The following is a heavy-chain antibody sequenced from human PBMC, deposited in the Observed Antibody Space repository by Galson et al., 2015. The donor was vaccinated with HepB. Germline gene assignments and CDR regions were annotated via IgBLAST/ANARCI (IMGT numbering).Heavy chain of an antibody. CDR1: GFTFSSHW. V-gene: IGHV3-7*01. CDR2: IRGDGTEK. J-gene: IGHJ6*02. CDR3: ARGPAGSWEMDV. D-gene: IGHD1-26*01. Sequence: SLRLSCAASGFTFSSHWMNWVRQAPGKGLEWVALIRGDGTEKHYVDSVKGRFTISRDNAKNSLYLQMKSLRAEDTAVYYCARGPAGSWEMDVWGQGTTVTVSS.